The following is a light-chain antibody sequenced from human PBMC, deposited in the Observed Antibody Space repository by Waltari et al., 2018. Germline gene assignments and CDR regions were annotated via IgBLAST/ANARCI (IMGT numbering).Light chain of an antibody. Sequence: SSVLTQPPSVSVAPGPTAKLTCGGREIAFKNVHWYQQKPGQAPVLVVYDDPDRPSGIPERFSGSNSRNTATLTISRVEAGDEADYYCQVWDHGSDGGVFGGGTELIV. CDR3: QVWDHGSDGGV. V-gene: IGLV3-21*02. CDR1: EIAFKN. CDR2: DDP. J-gene: IGLJ3*02.